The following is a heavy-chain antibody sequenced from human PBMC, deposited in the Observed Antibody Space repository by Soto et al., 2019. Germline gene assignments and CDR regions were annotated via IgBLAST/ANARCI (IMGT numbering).Heavy chain of an antibody. D-gene: IGHD3-22*01. CDR2: IYYSGST. J-gene: IGHJ3*02. CDR1: GGSVSSGSYY. CDR3: ARVDDYYDSSGYYVI. V-gene: IGHV4-61*01. Sequence: ASETLSLTCTVSGGSVSSGSYYWSWIRQPPGKGLEWIGYIYYSGSTNYNPSLKSRVTISVDTSKNQFSLKLSSVTAADTAVYYCARVDDYYDSSGYYVIWGQGTMVTVSS.